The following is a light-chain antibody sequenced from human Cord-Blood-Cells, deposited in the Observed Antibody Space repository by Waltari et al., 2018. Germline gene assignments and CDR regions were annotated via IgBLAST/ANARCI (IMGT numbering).Light chain of an antibody. V-gene: IGKV1-39*01. CDR2: AAS. CDR1: QSISSC. Sequence: DIQMTESPSSLSASVGDRVTITCRAIQSISSCLNWYQHKPGKAPTLLFYAASSLQSGVPSMFSGSGSGTDFTLTISSLQPEDFATYYCQQSYSTPQTFGQGTKVEIK. CDR3: QQSYSTPQT. J-gene: IGKJ1*01.